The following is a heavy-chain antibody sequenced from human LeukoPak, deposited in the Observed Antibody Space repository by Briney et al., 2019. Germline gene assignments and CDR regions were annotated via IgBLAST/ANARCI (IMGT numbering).Heavy chain of an antibody. CDR3: AKAGASSSWYNNYFDY. D-gene: IGHD6-13*01. CDR2: IRYDGSNK. J-gene: IGHJ4*02. Sequence: GGSLRLSCAASGFTFSSYGMHWVRQAPGKGLEWVAFIRYDGSNKYYADSVKGRFTISRDNSKNTLYLQMNSLRAEDTAVYYCAKAGASSSWYNNYFDYWGQGTLVTVSS. CDR1: GFTFSSYG. V-gene: IGHV3-30*02.